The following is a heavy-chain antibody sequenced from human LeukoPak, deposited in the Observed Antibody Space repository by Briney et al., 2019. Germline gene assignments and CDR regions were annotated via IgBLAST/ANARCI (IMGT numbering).Heavy chain of an antibody. CDR2: ISWNSGSI. J-gene: IGHJ4*02. CDR3: AKDYHTAMVNYYFDY. Sequence: GGSLRLSCVASGFTFDDYAMHWVQQAPGKGLGWVSGISWNSGSIGYADSVKGRFTISGDNAKNSLYLQMNSLRTEDTALYYCAKDYHTAMVNYYFDYWGQGTLVTVSS. V-gene: IGHV3-9*01. CDR1: GFTFDDYA. D-gene: IGHD5-18*01.